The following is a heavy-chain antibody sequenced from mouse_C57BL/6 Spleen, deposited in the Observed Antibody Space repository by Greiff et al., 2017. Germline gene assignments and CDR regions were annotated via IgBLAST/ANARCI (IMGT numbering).Heavy chain of an antibody. Sequence: VKLVESGAELVRPGASVKLSCKASGYTFTDYYINWVKQRPGQGLEWIARIYPGSGNTYYNEKFKGKATLTAEKSSSTAYMQLSSLTSEDSAVYFCATGSSYWFAYWGQGTLVTVSA. CDR3: ATGSSYWFAY. CDR1: GYTFTDYY. D-gene: IGHD1-1*01. CDR2: IYPGSGNT. J-gene: IGHJ3*01. V-gene: IGHV1-76*01.